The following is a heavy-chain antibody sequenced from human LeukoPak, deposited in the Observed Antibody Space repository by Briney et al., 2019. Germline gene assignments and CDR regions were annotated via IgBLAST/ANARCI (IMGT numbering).Heavy chain of an antibody. CDR3: ARLGPDSGSYLNGFDI. CDR1: GYSFTSYW. J-gene: IGHJ3*02. D-gene: IGHD1-26*01. Sequence: GESLKISCKGSGYSFTSYWIGWVRQMPGKGLEWMGIIYPGDSDTKYSPSFEGQITISADKSINAAYLQWSSLKASDTAIYYCARLGPDSGSYLNGFDIWGQGTVVTVSS. V-gene: IGHV5-51*01. CDR2: IYPGDSDT.